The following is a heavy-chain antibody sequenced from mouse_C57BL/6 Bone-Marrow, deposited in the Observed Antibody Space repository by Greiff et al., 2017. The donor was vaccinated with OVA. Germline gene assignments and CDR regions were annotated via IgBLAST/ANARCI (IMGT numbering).Heavy chain of an antibody. Sequence: VQLQQSGAELVRPGASVKLSCTASGFNIKDDYMHWVKQRPEQGLEWIGWIDPENGDTEYASKFQGKATITADTSSNTAYLQLSSLTSEDTAVYYCTTEGVGYWGQGTTLTVSS. J-gene: IGHJ2*01. CDR2: IDPENGDT. V-gene: IGHV14-4*01. CDR1: GFNIKDDY. D-gene: IGHD1-1*01. CDR3: TTEGVGY.